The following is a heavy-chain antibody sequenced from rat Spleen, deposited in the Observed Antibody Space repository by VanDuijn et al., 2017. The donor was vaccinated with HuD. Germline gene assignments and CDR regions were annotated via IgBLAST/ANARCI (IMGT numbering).Heavy chain of an antibody. CDR2: MWSGGGT. V-gene: IGHV2-45*01. D-gene: IGHD4-3*01. J-gene: IGHJ2*01. Sequence: QVQLMESGPGLVQPSETLSLTCTVSGFSLTNYNVHWVRQPPGKGLEWMGVMWSGGGTDYNSALKSRLTISRDTSKSQVFLKMNSLQTEDTAIYFCTRGGVWDYWGQGVMVTVSS. CDR3: TRGGVWDY. CDR1: GFSLTNYN.